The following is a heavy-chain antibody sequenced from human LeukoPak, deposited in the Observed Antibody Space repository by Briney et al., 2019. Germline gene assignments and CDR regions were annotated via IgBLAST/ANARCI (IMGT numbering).Heavy chain of an antibody. V-gene: IGHV3-30*18. CDR3: AKDRAFGQFLWGNDY. CDR1: GFTFSSYG. D-gene: IGHD3-10*01. J-gene: IGHJ4*02. Sequence: PGRSLRLSCAASGFTFSSYGMHWVRQAPGKGLEWVAVISYDGSNKYYADSVKGRFTISRDNSKNTLYLQMNSLRAEDTALYYCAKDRAFGQFLWGNDYWGQGTLVTVSS. CDR2: ISYDGSNK.